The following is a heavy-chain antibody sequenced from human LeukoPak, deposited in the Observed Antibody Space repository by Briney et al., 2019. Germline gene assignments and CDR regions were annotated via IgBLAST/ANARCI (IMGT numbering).Heavy chain of an antibody. J-gene: IGHJ4*02. CDR1: GFTFSSYG. CDR2: ISGSGGST. Sequence: GGSLRLSCATSGFTFSSYGMSWVRQAPGKGLEWVSAISGSGGSTYYADSVKGRFTISRDNSKNTLYLQMNSLRAEDTAVYYCARDRGIVGALGYWGQGTLVTVSS. CDR3: ARDRGIVGALGY. V-gene: IGHV3-23*01. D-gene: IGHD1-26*01.